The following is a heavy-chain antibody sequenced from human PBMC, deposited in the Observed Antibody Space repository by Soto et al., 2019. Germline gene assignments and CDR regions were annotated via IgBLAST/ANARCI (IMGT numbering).Heavy chain of an antibody. CDR1: GFTFSSYA. CDR3: AKDLGYSYGYGPVDY. CDR2: ISASGVST. J-gene: IGHJ4*02. D-gene: IGHD5-18*01. V-gene: IGHV3-23*01. Sequence: EVQLLESGGGLVQPGGSLRLSCAASGFTFSSYAMSWVRQAPGKGLEWVSAISASGVSTYYADSVKGRFTISRDNSQNRLYLQMNSLRAEGTAVYYCAKDLGYSYGYGPVDYWGQGTLVTVSS.